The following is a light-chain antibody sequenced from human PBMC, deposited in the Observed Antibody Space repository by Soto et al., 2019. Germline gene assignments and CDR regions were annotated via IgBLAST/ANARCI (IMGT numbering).Light chain of an antibody. CDR2: GAS. CDR1: QTVGNN. J-gene: IGKJ2*02. CDR3: QQRGKWPST. Sequence: EIVMAQSPATLSVAPGERATLSCRASQTVGNNLAWYQHRPGQAPRLPIYGASTRATGIPARFSGSGSGTEFTLTISSLQSEDFAVYYCQQRGKWPSTFGPGTKVE. V-gene: IGKV3-15*01.